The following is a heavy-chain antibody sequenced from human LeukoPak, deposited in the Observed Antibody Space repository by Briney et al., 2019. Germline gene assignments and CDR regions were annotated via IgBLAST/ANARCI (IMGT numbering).Heavy chain of an antibody. CDR2: IWYDGSNE. CDR1: GFIFSNYA. CDR3: ARVLTTSDY. J-gene: IGHJ4*02. Sequence: QPGGSLRLSCAASGFIFSNYAMHWVRQAPGEGLEWVAVIWYDGSNEDYTDSVKGRFTISRDNSKNTLYLQMNSLRTEDTALYYCARVLTTSDYWGQGTLVTVSS. D-gene: IGHD4-17*01. V-gene: IGHV3-33*01.